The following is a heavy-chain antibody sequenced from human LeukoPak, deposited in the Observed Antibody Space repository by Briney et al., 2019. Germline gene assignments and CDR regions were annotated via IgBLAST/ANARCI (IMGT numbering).Heavy chain of an antibody. CDR3: ARDPRDYGSGSFDP. D-gene: IGHD3-10*01. J-gene: IGHJ5*02. V-gene: IGHV3-30*01. Sequence: GGSLRVSCAASGFTFSSYAMHWVRQAPAKGLEGVAVISYDGSNKYYADSVKGRFTISRDNSKNTLYLQMNSLRAEDTAVYYCARDPRDYGSGSFDPWGQGTLVTVSS. CDR2: ISYDGSNK. CDR1: GFTFSSYA.